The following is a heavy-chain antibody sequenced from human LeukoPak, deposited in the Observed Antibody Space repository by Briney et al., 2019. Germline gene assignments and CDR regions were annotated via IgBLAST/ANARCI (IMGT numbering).Heavy chain of an antibody. CDR3: ARFIVSGGYFDY. J-gene: IGHJ4*02. CDR1: GYTFTSYY. D-gene: IGHD2-21*01. Sequence: ASVKVSCKTSGYTFTSYYMHWVRQAPGQGLEWMGMINPSGGSTSYAQKFQGRVTMTRYTSTSTVYMELSSLRSEDTAVYYCARFIVSGGYFDYWGQGTLVTVSS. V-gene: IGHV1-46*01. CDR2: INPSGGST.